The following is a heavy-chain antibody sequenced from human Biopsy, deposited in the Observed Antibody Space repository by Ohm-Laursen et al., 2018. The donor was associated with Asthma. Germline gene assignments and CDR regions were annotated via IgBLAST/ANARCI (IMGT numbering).Heavy chain of an antibody. Sequence: LRLSCTASGFTVSRDHMFWIRQHPGKGLEWIGFIYYGGSTYYNPSLKSRVSISIDTSKNQFSLKLSSVTAADTAVYYCARAQDCYDSRGYYRSFDYWGQGTLVTVSS. D-gene: IGHD3-22*01. CDR2: IYYGGST. CDR3: ARAQDCYDSRGYYRSFDY. CDR1: GFTVSRDH. V-gene: IGHV4-31*02. J-gene: IGHJ4*02.